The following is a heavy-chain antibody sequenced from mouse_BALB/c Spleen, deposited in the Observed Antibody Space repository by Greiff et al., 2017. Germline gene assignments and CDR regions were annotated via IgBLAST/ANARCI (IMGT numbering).Heavy chain of an antibody. J-gene: IGHJ2*01. CDR1: GYTFTSYW. D-gene: IGHD1-1*01. CDR3: ARAYDGFDY. Sequence: QVQLKQPGAELVKPGASVKLSCKASGYTFTSYWMHWVKQRPGQGLEWIGEIDPSDSYTNYNQKFKGKATLTVDKSSSTAYMQLSSLTSEDSAVYYCARAYDGFDYWGQGTTLTVSS. V-gene: IGHV1-69*02. CDR2: IDPSDSYT.